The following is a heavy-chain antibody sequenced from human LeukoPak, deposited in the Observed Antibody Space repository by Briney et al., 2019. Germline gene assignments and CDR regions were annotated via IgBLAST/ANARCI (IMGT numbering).Heavy chain of an antibody. CDR3: ARDKDWDLDY. Sequence: ASVKVSRKASGYSFTSYGMTWVRQVPGQGLEWVGWISTESGNTKYAEDLQGRVTMTRDTSTSTVYMELRSLTSEDAAVYYCARDKDWDLDYWGQGTRVTVSS. V-gene: IGHV1-18*01. CDR1: GYSFTSYG. D-gene: IGHD1-26*01. J-gene: IGHJ4*02. CDR2: ISTESGNT.